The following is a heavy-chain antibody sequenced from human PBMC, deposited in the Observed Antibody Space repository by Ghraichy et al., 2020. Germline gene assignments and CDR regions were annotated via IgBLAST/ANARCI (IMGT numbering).Heavy chain of an antibody. CDR3: ARGRFCSGISCYYFDN. J-gene: IGHJ4*02. V-gene: IGHV4-59*01. CDR2: IYHSGTT. Sequence: SQTLSLTCTVSNGSIRDYFWSWIRQPPGKGLEWIGYIYHSGTTSYNPSLKSRVTILVDTSKNHFSLRLTSVTAADTAVYFCARGRFCSGISCYYFDNWGRGTLVTVSS. D-gene: IGHD3-3*01. CDR1: NGSIRDYF.